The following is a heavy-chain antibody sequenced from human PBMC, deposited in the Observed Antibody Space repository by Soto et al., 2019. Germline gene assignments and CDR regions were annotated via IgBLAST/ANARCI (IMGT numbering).Heavy chain of an antibody. CDR3: ARQHYYDSSGYYTWN. Sequence: QLQLQESGPGLVKPSETLSLTCSVSGGSIRRNIYYWGWIRQPPGKGLEWIATVHYSGSTYYTPSLKNRVTISADTSTNQFSMRLNSVTAADTAVYYCARQHYYDSSGYYTWNWGQGTLVTVSS. D-gene: IGHD3-22*01. J-gene: IGHJ4*02. CDR2: VHYSGST. CDR1: GGSIRRNIYY. V-gene: IGHV4-39*01.